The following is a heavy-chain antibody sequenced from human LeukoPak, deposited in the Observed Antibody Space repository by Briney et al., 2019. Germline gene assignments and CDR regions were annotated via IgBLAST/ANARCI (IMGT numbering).Heavy chain of an antibody. Sequence: SETLSLTCTVSGDSISSRTSDFWGWIRQSPGKGLEWIAEISYIGTTFYNPSLESRVTISVDTSKNQFSLKLSSVTAADTAVYYCARGNNEWWNDYWGQGTLVAVSS. CDR1: GDSISSRTSDF. CDR2: ISYIGTT. D-gene: IGHD2-8*01. CDR3: ARGNNEWWNDY. J-gene: IGHJ4*02. V-gene: IGHV4-39*07.